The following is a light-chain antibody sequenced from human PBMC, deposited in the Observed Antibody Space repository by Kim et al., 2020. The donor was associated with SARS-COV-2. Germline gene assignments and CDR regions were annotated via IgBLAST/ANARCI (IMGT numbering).Light chain of an antibody. Sequence: NNWLAWYQQKPGKAPKLLIYKASSLESGVPSRFSGSGSGTEFTLTINSLQPDDFATYYCQQFNSYVWTFGQGTKVDIK. V-gene: IGKV1-5*03. J-gene: IGKJ1*01. CDR3: QQFNSYVWT. CDR2: KAS. CDR1: NNW.